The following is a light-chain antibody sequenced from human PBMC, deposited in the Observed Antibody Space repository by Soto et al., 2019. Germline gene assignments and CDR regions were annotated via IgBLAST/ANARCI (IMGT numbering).Light chain of an antibody. V-gene: IGKV1-39*01. CDR2: AAS. CDR3: QQSYSTPWT. CDR1: QSIRSD. J-gene: IGKJ1*01. Sequence: DIQMTQSPSSLSASVGDRIIITCRASQSIRSDLNWYQQKPGKAPNLLMYAASNLQSGVPSRFSGRGSGTEFTLTISSLQPEDFAIYYCQQSYSTPWTFGQGTKVEIE.